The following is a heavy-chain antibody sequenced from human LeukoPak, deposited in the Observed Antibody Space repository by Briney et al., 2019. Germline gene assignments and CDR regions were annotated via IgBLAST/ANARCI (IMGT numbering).Heavy chain of an antibody. CDR1: GFTFSSYA. Sequence: GGSLRLSCAASGFTFSSYAMSWVRQAPGKGLEWVSAISGSGGSTYYADSVKGRFTISRDNAKNSLYLQMNSLRAEDTAVYYCARDKDGSGRYNWFDPWGQGTLVTVSS. CDR2: ISGSGGST. V-gene: IGHV3-23*01. D-gene: IGHD3-10*01. J-gene: IGHJ5*02. CDR3: ARDKDGSGRYNWFDP.